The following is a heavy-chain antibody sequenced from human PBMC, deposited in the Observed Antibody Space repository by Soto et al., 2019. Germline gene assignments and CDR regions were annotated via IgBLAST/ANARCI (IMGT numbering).Heavy chain of an antibody. D-gene: IGHD1-26*01. CDR3: ARIVGASAAYGMDV. Sequence: PGGSLRLSCTASGFTFSSYGMHWVRQAPGKGLEWVAVIWYDGSNKYYADSVKGRFTISRDNSKNTLYLQMNSLRAEDTAVYYCARIVGASAAYGMDVWGQGTTVTVSS. CDR1: GFTFSSYG. CDR2: IWYDGSNK. J-gene: IGHJ6*02. V-gene: IGHV3-33*08.